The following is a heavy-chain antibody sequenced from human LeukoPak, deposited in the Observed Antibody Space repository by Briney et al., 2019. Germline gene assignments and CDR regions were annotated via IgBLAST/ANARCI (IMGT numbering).Heavy chain of an antibody. Sequence: ASVKVSCKVSGYTLTELSMHWVRQAPGKGLEWMGGFDPEDGETIYAQKFQGRVTMTEDTSTDTAYMELSSLRSEDTAVYYCATLHALYCSGGSCYKGYWGQGTLVTVSS. V-gene: IGHV1-24*01. CDR1: GYTLTELS. CDR2: FDPEDGET. CDR3: ATLHALYCSGGSCYKGY. D-gene: IGHD2-15*01. J-gene: IGHJ4*02.